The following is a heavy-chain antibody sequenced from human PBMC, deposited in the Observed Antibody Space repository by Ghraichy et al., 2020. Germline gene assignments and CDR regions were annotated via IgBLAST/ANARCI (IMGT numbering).Heavy chain of an antibody. Sequence: SETLSLTCAVYGGSFSGYYWSWIRQPPGKGLEWIGEINHSGSTNYNPSLKSRVTISVDTSKNQFSLKLSSVTAADTAVYYCAGGRTVVRGGSRWFDPWGQGTLVTVSS. CDR1: GGSFSGYY. CDR2: INHSGST. V-gene: IGHV4-34*01. CDR3: AGGRTVVRGGSRWFDP. J-gene: IGHJ5*02. D-gene: IGHD3-10*01.